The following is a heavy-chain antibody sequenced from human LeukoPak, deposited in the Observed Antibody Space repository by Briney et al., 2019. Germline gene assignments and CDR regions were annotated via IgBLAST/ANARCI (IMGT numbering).Heavy chain of an antibody. V-gene: IGHV3-7*01. CDR3: ARDKAIFDY. Sequence: GGSLRLSCAASGFTFSDYFMSWIRQAPGKGLEWVANIKQDGSEKYYVDSVKGRFTISRDNAKNSLYLQMNSLRAEDTAVYYCARDKAIFDYWGQGTLVAVSS. CDR2: IKQDGSEK. CDR1: GFTFSDYF. J-gene: IGHJ4*02.